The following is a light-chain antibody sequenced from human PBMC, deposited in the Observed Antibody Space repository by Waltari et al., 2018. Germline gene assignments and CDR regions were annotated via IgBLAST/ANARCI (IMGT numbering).Light chain of an antibody. CDR1: TSDIGAYDY. CDR3: ASYTDDTTFV. CDR2: DAT. Sequence: QSALTQPASVSGSPGLSVTISCSGTTSDIGAYDYVPWYRLLPGNAPELLIYDATARPSVISPRFSASKSGTTASLTISGLQAEDEGEYYCASYTDDTTFVFGTGTEVTVL. J-gene: IGLJ1*01. V-gene: IGLV2-14*03.